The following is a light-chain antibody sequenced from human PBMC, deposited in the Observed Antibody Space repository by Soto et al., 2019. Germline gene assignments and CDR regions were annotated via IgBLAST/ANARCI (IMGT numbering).Light chain of an antibody. CDR3: QQYSIWRT. CDR1: ESVSTN. J-gene: IGKJ1*01. CDR2: GAS. Sequence: IEMTHSPATLSLAPGEIGTLSFRASESVSTNLAWYQQKAGQAPRLLIYGASTRATGIPARFSGSGSGTEFTLTISSLQSEDFAVYYCQQYSIWRTFGQGTKVDIK. V-gene: IGKV3-15*01.